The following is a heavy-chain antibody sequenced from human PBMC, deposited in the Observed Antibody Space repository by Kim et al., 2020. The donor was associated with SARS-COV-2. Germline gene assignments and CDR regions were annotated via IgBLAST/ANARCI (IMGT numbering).Heavy chain of an antibody. CDR2: IHASGST. D-gene: IGHD6-19*01. V-gene: IGHV4-4*07. Sequence: SETLSLICTVSGGSFSSYHWSWIRQSAGRGLEWIGRIHASGSTNYNPSLKSRLTMSVDTSKHQMSLKLSSVTAADTAMYYCARQVAGTDRRFDYWGQGILVIVSS. J-gene: IGHJ4*02. CDR3: ARQVAGTDRRFDY. CDR1: GGSFSSYH.